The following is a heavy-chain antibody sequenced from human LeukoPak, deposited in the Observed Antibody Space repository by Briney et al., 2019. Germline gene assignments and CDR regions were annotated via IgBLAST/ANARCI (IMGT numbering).Heavy chain of an antibody. Sequence: GGSLRLSCAASRFTFRSYGMHWVRQAPGRGLEWVAFIRYDGSSKYYADSVKGRFTISRDNSKNTLYLQMNSLRPEDTAVYYCGREIEAPGKTLDYWGQGTLVTVSS. CDR2: IRYDGSSK. CDR1: RFTFRSYG. V-gene: IGHV3-30*02. J-gene: IGHJ4*02. CDR3: GREIEAPGKTLDY.